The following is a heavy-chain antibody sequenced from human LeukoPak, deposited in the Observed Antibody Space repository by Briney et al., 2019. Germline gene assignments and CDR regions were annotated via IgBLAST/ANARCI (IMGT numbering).Heavy chain of an antibody. CDR1: GFSLSTSGVG. CDR2: IYWNDDK. Sequence: SGPTLVNPTQTLTLTCTFSGFSLSTSGVGVGWIRQPPGKALEWLALIYWNDDKRYSPSLKSRLTITKDTSKNQVVLTMTNMDPVDTATYYCAHRGERITIFGVVTSFDYWGQGTLVTVSS. CDR3: AHRGERITIFGVVTSFDY. J-gene: IGHJ4*02. D-gene: IGHD3-3*01. V-gene: IGHV2-5*01.